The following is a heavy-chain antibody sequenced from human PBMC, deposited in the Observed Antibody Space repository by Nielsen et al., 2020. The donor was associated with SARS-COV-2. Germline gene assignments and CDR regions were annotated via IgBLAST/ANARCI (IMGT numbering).Heavy chain of an antibody. CDR2: TYYRSKWYN. Sequence: WIRQFPSRGLEWLGRTYYRSKWYNDYAVSVKSRITINPDTSKNQFSLHLNSVTPEDTAVYYCARARGAYGDYYYYYYTDVWGKGTTVTVSS. CDR3: ARARGAYGDYYYYYYTDV. V-gene: IGHV6-1*01. J-gene: IGHJ6*03. D-gene: IGHD4-17*01.